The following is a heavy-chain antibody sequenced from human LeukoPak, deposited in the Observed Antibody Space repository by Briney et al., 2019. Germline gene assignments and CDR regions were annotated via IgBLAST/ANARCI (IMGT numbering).Heavy chain of an antibody. Sequence: EILSLTCTVSGGSFSNYYWSWIRQPAGKGLEWIGRIYTSGSTNYNPSVKSRVTMSVDTSNNQFSLKLTSVTAADTAVYYCARQPPQYYGMDVWGQGTTVTVSS. J-gene: IGHJ6*02. CDR2: IYTSGST. V-gene: IGHV4-4*07. CDR3: ARQPPQYYGMDV. CDR1: GGSFSNYY. D-gene: IGHD1-14*01.